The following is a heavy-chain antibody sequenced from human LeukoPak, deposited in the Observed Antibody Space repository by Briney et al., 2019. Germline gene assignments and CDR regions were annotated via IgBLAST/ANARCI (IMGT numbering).Heavy chain of an antibody. CDR1: GYTFTTYD. J-gene: IGHJ4*02. Sequence: ASVKVSCKASGYTFTTYDIYWVRQATGQGLEWMGWMNPNSGGTNYAQKFQGRVTMTRDTSITTAYMEQSRLRSDDTAVYYCARDTGYIVVVPAAMGIDYWGQGTLVTVSS. D-gene: IGHD2-2*01. V-gene: IGHV1-2*02. CDR3: ARDTGYIVVVPAAMGIDY. CDR2: MNPNSGGT.